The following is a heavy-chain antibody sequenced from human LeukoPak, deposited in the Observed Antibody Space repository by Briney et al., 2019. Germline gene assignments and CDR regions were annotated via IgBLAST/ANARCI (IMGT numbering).Heavy chain of an antibody. D-gene: IGHD1-14*01. CDR1: GFTFSSYW. CDR3: ASRTGVY. Sequence: PGGSLRLSCAASGFTFSSYWMHWVRQAPGKGLVWVSRINTDGSSTNYADSVKDRFTISRDNAMNTLYLQMNNLRAEDTAVYYCASRTGVYWGQGTLVSVSS. CDR2: INTDGSST. V-gene: IGHV3-74*01. J-gene: IGHJ4*02.